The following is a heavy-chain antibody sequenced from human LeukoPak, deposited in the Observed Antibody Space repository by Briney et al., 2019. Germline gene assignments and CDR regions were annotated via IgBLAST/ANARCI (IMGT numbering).Heavy chain of an antibody. Sequence: PGRSLRLSCAASGFTFSSYSMNWVRQAPGKGLEWVSSTSSSSSYIYYADSVKGRFTISRDNAKNSLYLQMNSLRAEDTAVYYCARDGYSSAQTYGTYMDVWGKGTTVTVSS. V-gene: IGHV3-21*01. CDR3: ARDGYSSAQTYGTYMDV. CDR1: GFTFSSYS. D-gene: IGHD6-25*01. CDR2: TSSSSSYI. J-gene: IGHJ6*03.